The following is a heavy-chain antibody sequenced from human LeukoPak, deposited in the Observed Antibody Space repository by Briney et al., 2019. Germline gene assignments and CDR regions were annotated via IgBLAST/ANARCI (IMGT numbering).Heavy chain of an antibody. Sequence: GGSLRLSCVASGFTFSNYAMTWVRQAPGKGLEWVSAISSSGGSTYYADSVKGRFTISRDNSKNTLSLQMNSLRAEDTAVYYCAKLLSPNYYGMDVWGQGTTVTVSS. CDR3: AKLLSPNYYGMDV. D-gene: IGHD2-21*01. J-gene: IGHJ6*02. CDR1: GFTFSNYA. V-gene: IGHV3-23*01. CDR2: ISSSGGST.